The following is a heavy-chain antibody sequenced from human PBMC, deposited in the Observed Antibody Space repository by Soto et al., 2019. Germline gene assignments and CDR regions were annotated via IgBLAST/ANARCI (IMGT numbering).Heavy chain of an antibody. V-gene: IGHV1-69*02. CDR2: IIPILGIA. Sequence: ASVKVSCKASGGTFSSYTISWVRQAPGQGLEWMGRIIPILGIANYAQKFQGRVTITADKSTSTAYMELSSLRSEDTAVYYCARWRGDFWSGAEMDVWGKGTTVTVSS. CDR1: GGTFSSYT. CDR3: ARWRGDFWSGAEMDV. D-gene: IGHD3-3*01. J-gene: IGHJ6*04.